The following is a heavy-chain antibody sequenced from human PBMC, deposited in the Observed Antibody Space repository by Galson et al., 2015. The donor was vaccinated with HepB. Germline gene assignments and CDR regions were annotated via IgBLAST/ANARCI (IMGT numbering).Heavy chain of an antibody. D-gene: IGHD6-19*01. Sequence: CAISGDSVSSNSAAWNWIRQSPSRGLEWLGRTYYRSRWYNDYAISVKSRITINPDTSKNQFFLQLNSVTPEDAALYYCARADGSGWYSWFDPWGQGILVTVSS. CDR2: TYYRSRWYN. CDR1: GDSVSSNSAA. CDR3: ARADGSGWYSWFDP. V-gene: IGHV6-1*01. J-gene: IGHJ5*02.